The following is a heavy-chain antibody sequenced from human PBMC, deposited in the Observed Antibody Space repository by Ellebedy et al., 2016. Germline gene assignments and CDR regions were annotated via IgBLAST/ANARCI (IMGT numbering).Heavy chain of an antibody. V-gene: IGHV4-34*01. CDR1: GGSFSGYY. Sequence: SETLSLTXAVYGGSFSGYYWSWIRQPPGKGLEWIGEINHSGSTNYNPSLKSRVTISVDTSKNQFSLKLSSVTAADTAVYYCAREGDYYGSGRLYYWGQGTLVTVSS. CDR3: AREGDYYGSGRLYY. CDR2: INHSGST. J-gene: IGHJ4*02. D-gene: IGHD3-10*01.